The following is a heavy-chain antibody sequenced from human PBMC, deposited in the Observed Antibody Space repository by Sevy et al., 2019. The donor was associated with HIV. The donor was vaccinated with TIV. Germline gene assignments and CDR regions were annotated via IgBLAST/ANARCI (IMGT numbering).Heavy chain of an antibody. Sequence: GGSLRLSCAASGFTFSTYWMNWVRQAPGKGLEWVANIKQDGSGKNYVDSVKGRFTISRDNARNSLFLELNSLKVEDTAVYDCATDLFSSSSADVFDIWGQGTMVTVSS. CDR3: ATDLFSSSSADVFDI. CDR2: IKQDGSGK. J-gene: IGHJ3*02. D-gene: IGHD6-6*01. V-gene: IGHV3-7*01. CDR1: GFTFSTYW.